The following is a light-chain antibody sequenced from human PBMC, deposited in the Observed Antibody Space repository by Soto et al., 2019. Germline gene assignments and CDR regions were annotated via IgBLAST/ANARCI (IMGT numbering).Light chain of an antibody. J-gene: IGKJ5*01. V-gene: IGKV3-20*01. CDR3: QQYCSSSGT. Sequence: EIVLTQSPGTLSLSPGERATLSCRASQSVSSSYLAWYQQKPGQAPRLLIYGASSRATGIPDRFSGSGSGTDFTLTISRLEPEDFAVYYYQQYCSSSGTFGQGTRLEIK. CDR1: QSVSSSY. CDR2: GAS.